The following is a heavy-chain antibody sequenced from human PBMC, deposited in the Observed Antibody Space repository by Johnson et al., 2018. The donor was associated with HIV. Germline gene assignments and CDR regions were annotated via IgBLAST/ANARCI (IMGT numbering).Heavy chain of an antibody. Sequence: QLVESGGGVVQPGRSLRLSCAASGFTFSSYAMHWVRQAPGKGLEWVSGISWNSGSIGYAASVKGRFTIPRDNARNSLFLQMNSLRAEDTAVYYCAKRNYGSGGNACEIWGQGTMVTVAS. CDR3: AKRNYGSGGNACEI. D-gene: IGHD3-10*01. V-gene: IGHV3-9*01. CDR1: GFTFSSYA. CDR2: ISWNSGSI. J-gene: IGHJ3*02.